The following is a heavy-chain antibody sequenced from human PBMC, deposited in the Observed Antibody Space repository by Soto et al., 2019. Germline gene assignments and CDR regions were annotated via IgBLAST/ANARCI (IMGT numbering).Heavy chain of an antibody. V-gene: IGHV1-58*01. CDR2: IVVGSGNT. J-gene: IGHJ6*02. CDR3: AAEFYYYYGMDV. CDR1: GFTFTSSA. Sequence: SVKVSCKASGFTFTSSAVQWVRQARGQRLEWIGWIVVGSGNTNYAQKFQERVTITRDMSTSTAYMELSSLRSEDTAVYYCAAEFYYYYGMDVWGQGTTVTVSS.